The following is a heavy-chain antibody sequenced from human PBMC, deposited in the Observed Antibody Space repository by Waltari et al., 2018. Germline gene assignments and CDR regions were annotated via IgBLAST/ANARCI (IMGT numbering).Heavy chain of an antibody. CDR2: IWYDGSNK. CDR3: AREPGIAAPGYYGMDV. J-gene: IGHJ6*02. D-gene: IGHD6-25*01. CDR1: GFTFSSYG. V-gene: IGHV3-33*01. Sequence: QVQLVESGGGVVQPGRSLRLSCAASGFTFSSYGMHWVRQAPGKGREWVAVIWYDGSNKKCADRGKVGFTISRDNSKNQLDLQMNSLGAEDTAVYYCAREPGIAAPGYYGMDVWGQGTTVTVSS.